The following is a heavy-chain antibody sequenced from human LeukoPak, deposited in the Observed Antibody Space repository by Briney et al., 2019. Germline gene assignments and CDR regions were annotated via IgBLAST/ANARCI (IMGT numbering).Heavy chain of an antibody. V-gene: IGHV4-59*10. CDR3: ARGPYYYDSSGSFDY. CDR2: IYTSGST. J-gene: IGHJ4*02. CDR1: GGSFSGYY. D-gene: IGHD3-22*01. Sequence: SETLSLTCAVYGGSFSGYYWGWIRQPPGKGLEWIGRIYTSGSTNYNPSLKSRVTISVDTSTNQFSLKLSSVTAADTAVYYCARGPYYYDSSGSFDYWGQGTLVTVSS.